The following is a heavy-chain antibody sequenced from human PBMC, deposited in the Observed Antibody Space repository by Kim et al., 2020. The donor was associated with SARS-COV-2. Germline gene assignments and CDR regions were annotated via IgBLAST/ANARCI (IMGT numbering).Heavy chain of an antibody. J-gene: IGHJ6*02. V-gene: IGHV5-10-1*01. D-gene: IGHD4-4*01. CDR1: GYSFTSYW. CDR2: IDPSDSYT. Sequence: GESLKISCKGSGYSFTSYWISWVRQMPGKGLEWMGRIDPSDSYTNYSPSFQGHVTISADKSISTAYLQWSSLKASDTAMYYCARHPTVTTVYYYYGMDVWGQGTTVTVSS. CDR3: ARHPTVTTVYYYYGMDV.